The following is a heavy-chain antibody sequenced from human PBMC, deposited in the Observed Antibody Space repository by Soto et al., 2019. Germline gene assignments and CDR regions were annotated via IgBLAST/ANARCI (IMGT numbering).Heavy chain of an antibody. CDR1: GFTFSGYG. Sequence: PGGSLRLSCAASGFTFSGYGMHWVRQAPGKGLEWVALIWYDGSNKYYEDSVKGRFTISRDNSKNTLYLQMNGLRAEDTAVYYCARARDAYNSLDYWGQGTLVTVSS. CDR3: ARARDAYNSLDY. V-gene: IGHV3-33*01. CDR2: IWYDGSNK. D-gene: IGHD1-1*01. J-gene: IGHJ4*02.